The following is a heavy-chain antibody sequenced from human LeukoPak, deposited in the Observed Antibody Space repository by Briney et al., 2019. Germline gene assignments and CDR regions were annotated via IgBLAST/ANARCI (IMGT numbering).Heavy chain of an antibody. CDR3: ASGIGRAANFDY. D-gene: IGHD6-13*01. CDR1: GGSNNKTLYY. J-gene: IGHJ4*02. V-gene: IGHV4-39*07. CDR2: IYHSGST. Sequence: SETQSLTCTVSGGSNNKTLYYWRWARQPPAKGLDCIQNIYHSGSTYFHPALKSRVTISVDTSKGQFSLQLTSVTAADTAVCFCASGIGRAANFDYWGQGALVTVSS.